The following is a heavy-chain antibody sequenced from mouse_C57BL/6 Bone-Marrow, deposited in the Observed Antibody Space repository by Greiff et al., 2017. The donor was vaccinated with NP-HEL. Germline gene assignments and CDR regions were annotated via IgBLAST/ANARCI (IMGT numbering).Heavy chain of an antibody. D-gene: IGHD2-3*01. V-gene: IGHV1-69*01. CDR1: GYTFTSYW. CDR3: AREDDGYLGYYFDY. J-gene: IGHJ2*01. CDR2: IDPSDSYT. Sequence: QVQLQQSGAELVMPGASVKLSCKASGYTFTSYWMHWVKQRPGQGLEWIGEIDPSDSYTNYNQKFKGKSTLTVDKSSSTAYMQLSSLTSEDSAVYYCAREDDGYLGYYFDYWGQGTTLTVSS.